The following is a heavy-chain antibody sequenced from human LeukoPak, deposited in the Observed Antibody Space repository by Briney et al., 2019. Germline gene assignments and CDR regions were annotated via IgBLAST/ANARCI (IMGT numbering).Heavy chain of an antibody. J-gene: IGHJ4*02. CDR3: ARDRPFGESSH. CDR2: IYTSGST. Sequence: SGTLSLTCDVSGGSISSKKWWSWVRQSPEEGLEWIGRIYTSGSTNYNPSLKSRVTISVDTSKNQFSLKLSSVTAADTAVYYCARDRPFGESSHWGQGTLVTVSS. CDR1: GGSISSKKW. V-gene: IGHV4-4*02. D-gene: IGHD3-10*01.